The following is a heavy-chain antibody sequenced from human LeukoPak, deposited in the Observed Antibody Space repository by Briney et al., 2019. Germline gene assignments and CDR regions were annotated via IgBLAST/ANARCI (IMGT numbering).Heavy chain of an antibody. CDR1: GGSISSYY. J-gene: IGHJ5*02. CDR3: ARDLASGSGSYYNNYWFDP. V-gene: IGHV4-4*07. Sequence: PSETLSLTCSVSGGSISSYYWSWIRQPAGKGLEWIGRIYTSGSTNYNPSLKSRVTMSVDTSKNQFSLKLSSVTAADTAVYYCARDLASGSGSYYNNYWFDPWGQGTLVTVSS. CDR2: IYTSGST. D-gene: IGHD3-10*01.